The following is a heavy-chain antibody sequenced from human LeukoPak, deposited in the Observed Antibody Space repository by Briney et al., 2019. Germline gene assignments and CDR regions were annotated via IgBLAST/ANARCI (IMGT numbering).Heavy chain of an antibody. D-gene: IGHD5-12*01. Sequence: AASVKVSCKASGYTFTGYYMHWVRQAPGQGLEWMGWINPNSGGTNYAQKLQGRVTMTTDTSTSTAYMELRSLRSDDTAVYYCARAFDSGYDPLYYYYGMDVWGQGTTVSVSS. CDR3: ARAFDSGYDPLYYYYGMDV. V-gene: IGHV1-2*02. J-gene: IGHJ6*02. CDR1: GYTFTGYY. CDR2: INPNSGGT.